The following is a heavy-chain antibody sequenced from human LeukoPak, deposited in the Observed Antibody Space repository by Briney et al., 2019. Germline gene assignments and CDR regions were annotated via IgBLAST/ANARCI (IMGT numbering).Heavy chain of an antibody. J-gene: IGHJ4*02. CDR1: GFTFSNNP. Sequence: GGSLRLSCVGSGFTFSNNPLSWVRQAPGKGLEWVSAISGSGGNTYYADSVGGRFTISRDNSKNTLFLQMNTLRADDTAVYYCATTKQARRYFDYWGQGTLVTVSS. D-gene: IGHD1-1*01. V-gene: IGHV3-23*01. CDR3: ATTKQARRYFDY. CDR2: ISGSGGNT.